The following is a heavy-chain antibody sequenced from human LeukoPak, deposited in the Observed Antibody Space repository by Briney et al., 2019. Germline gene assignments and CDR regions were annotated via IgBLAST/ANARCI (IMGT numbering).Heavy chain of an antibody. Sequence: KPSETLSLTCTVSGGSISSYYWSWIRQPPGKGLEWIGYIYYSGSTNYNPSLKSRVTISVDTSKNQFSLKLSSVTAADTAVYYCARLVVVSLMFDPWGQGTLVTVSS. D-gene: IGHD2-15*01. CDR1: GGSISSYY. J-gene: IGHJ5*02. CDR2: IYYSGST. V-gene: IGHV4-59*01. CDR3: ARLVVVSLMFDP.